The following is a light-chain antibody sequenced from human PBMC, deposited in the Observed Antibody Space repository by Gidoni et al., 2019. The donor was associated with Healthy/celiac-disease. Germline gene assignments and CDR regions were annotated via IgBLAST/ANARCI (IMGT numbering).Light chain of an antibody. CDR1: SSNIGSKT. CDR3: AAWDDSLNGWV. Sequence: QSVLTQPPSASGTPGQRVTISCSGSSSNIGSKTVNWYQQLPGPAPKLLIYSNNQRPSVVPDRFSGSKSGTSASLAISGLQSEDEADYYCAAWDDSLNGWVFGGGTKLTVL. V-gene: IGLV1-44*01. J-gene: IGLJ3*02. CDR2: SNN.